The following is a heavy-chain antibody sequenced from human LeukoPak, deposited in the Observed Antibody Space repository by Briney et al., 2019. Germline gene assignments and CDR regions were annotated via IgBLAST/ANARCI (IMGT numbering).Heavy chain of an antibody. J-gene: IGHJ4*02. CDR2: ISSSGRTM. CDR1: GFTVFNYW. D-gene: IGHD6-13*01. CDR3: ARVGYSGSWPYFDF. Sequence: GSLRLSCAASGFTVFNYWMSWVRQAPGKGLEWVSYISSSGRTMYYADSVKGRFTVSRDNAKNSLYLQMNSLRAEDTAIYYCARVGYSGSWPYFDFWGQGTLVTVSS. V-gene: IGHV3-48*04.